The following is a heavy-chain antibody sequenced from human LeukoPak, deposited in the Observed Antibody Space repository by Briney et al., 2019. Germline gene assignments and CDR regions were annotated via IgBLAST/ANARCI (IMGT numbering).Heavy chain of an antibody. CDR3: AKLGASSGYSPIDY. D-gene: IGHD3-22*01. CDR1: GYSFTSYG. J-gene: IGHJ4*02. V-gene: IGHV1-18*01. CDR2: ISAYDGNT. Sequence: ASVKVSCTTSGYSFTSYGISWVRQAPGQGLEWMGWISAYDGNTNYAQKVQGRVTMTTDSSTSTAYMELRSLRSDDTAVYYCAKLGASSGYSPIDYWGQGSLITVSS.